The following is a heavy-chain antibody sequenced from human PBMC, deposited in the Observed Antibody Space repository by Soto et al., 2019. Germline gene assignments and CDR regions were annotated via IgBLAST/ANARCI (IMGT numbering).Heavy chain of an antibody. CDR2: IDPNSGGT. CDR3: ARDLRDRYSSSWYGGRYYCYGMDV. CDR1: GYTFTGYY. D-gene: IGHD6-13*01. J-gene: IGHJ6*02. Sequence: ASVKVSCKASGYTFTGYYIHWVRQAPGQGLEWMGWIDPNSGGTNYAQKFQVWVTMTRDTSISTAYMELSRLRSDDTAVYYCARDLRDRYSSSWYGGRYYCYGMDVWGQGTTVTVSS. V-gene: IGHV1-2*04.